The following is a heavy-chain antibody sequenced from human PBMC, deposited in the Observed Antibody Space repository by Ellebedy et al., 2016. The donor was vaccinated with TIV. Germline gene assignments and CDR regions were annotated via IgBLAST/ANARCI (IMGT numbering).Heavy chain of an antibody. Sequence: AASVKVSCKASGGTFSSYAINWVRQAPGQGLEWMGRIIPILGIANYAQTFQGRVTMTRDTSTSTVYMEPSSLRSEDTAVYYGARERVRYGSGRNYYYYYGMDVWGKGTTVTVSS. CDR2: IIPILGIA. D-gene: IGHD3-10*01. J-gene: IGHJ6*04. CDR1: GGTFSSYA. V-gene: IGHV1-69*04. CDR3: ARERVRYGSGRNYYYYYGMDV.